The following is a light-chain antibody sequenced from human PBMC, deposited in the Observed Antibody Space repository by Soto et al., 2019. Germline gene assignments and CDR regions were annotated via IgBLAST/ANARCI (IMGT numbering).Light chain of an antibody. CDR1: SSDVGGYDF. J-gene: IGLJ1*01. CDR3: SSYTSDWGV. V-gene: IGLV2-14*01. Sequence: QSALTQPASVSGSPGQSITISCIGTSSDVGGYDFVSWYQHHPGKAPKLIIYEVRTRLSGVSDRFSGSKSGNTASLTISGLQAEDEADYYCSSYTSDWGVFGTGTKLTVL. CDR2: EVR.